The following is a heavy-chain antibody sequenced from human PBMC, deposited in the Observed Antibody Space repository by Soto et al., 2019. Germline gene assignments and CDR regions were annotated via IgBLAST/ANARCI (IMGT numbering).Heavy chain of an antibody. Sequence: ASVKVSCKASGYTFTNYGISWVRQAPGQGLEWMGWINVYNGNTKYAQKVQGRVTMTTDTSTSTAYMELSSLRSEDTAVYYCARDRGPSSGYYPYWFDPWGQGTLVTVS. CDR1: GYTFTNYG. D-gene: IGHD3-22*01. V-gene: IGHV1-18*01. CDR2: INVYNGNT. J-gene: IGHJ5*02. CDR3: ARDRGPSSGYYPYWFDP.